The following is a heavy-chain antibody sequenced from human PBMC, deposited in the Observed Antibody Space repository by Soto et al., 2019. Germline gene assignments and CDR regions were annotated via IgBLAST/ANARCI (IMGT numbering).Heavy chain of an antibody. CDR2: IIPIFGTA. CDR3: ARDSGWQHYYYYYGMDV. D-gene: IGHD6-19*01. J-gene: IGHJ6*02. CDR1: GGTFSSYA. V-gene: IGHV1-69*13. Sequence: ASVKVSCKASGGTFSSYAISWVRQAPGQGLEWMGGIIPIFGTANYAQKFQGRVTITADESTSTAYMELSSLRSEDTAVYYCARDSGWQHYYYYYGMDVWGQGTTVTVSS.